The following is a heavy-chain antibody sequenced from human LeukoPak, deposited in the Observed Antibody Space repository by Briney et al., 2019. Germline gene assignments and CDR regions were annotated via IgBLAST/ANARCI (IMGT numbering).Heavy chain of an antibody. CDR1: GFTFSDYY. V-gene: IGHV3-11*04. J-gene: IGHJ4*02. CDR3: ARVGMTTVTITI. Sequence: GSLRLSCAASGFTFSDYYMSWIRQAPGKGLEWVSYIGGSGATIYYADSVKGRFTISRDNAKNSLYLQMNSLRAEDTAVYYCARVGMTTVTITIWGQGTLVTVSS. D-gene: IGHD4-17*01. CDR2: IGGSGATI.